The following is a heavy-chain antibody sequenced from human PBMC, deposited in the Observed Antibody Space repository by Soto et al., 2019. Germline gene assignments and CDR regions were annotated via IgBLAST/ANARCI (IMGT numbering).Heavy chain of an antibody. J-gene: IGHJ4*02. CDR3: AKDYSSSWQYYFDY. CDR1: GFTFSSYA. Sequence: GGSLRLSCAASGFTFSSYAMSWVRQAPGKGLGWVSAISGSGGSTYYADSVKGRFTISRDNSKNTLYLQMNSLRAEDTAVYYCAKDYSSSWQYYFDYWGQGTLVTVSS. CDR2: ISGSGGST. V-gene: IGHV3-23*01. D-gene: IGHD6-13*01.